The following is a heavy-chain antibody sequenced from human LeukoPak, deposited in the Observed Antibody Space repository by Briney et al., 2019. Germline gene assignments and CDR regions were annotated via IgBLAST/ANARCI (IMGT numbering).Heavy chain of an antibody. V-gene: IGHV3-64*02. J-gene: IGHJ6*02. CDR1: GFTVSSYT. D-gene: IGHD3-3*01. CDR3: ARGLRAYYYYGMDV. CDR2: ISSNGGST. Sequence: GGSLRLSCAASGFTVSSYTMSWVRQAPGEGLEYVSAISSNGGSTYYADSVKGRFTISRDNSKNTLFLQMGSLRVEDMAVYYCARGLRAYYYYGMDVWGQGTTVTVSS.